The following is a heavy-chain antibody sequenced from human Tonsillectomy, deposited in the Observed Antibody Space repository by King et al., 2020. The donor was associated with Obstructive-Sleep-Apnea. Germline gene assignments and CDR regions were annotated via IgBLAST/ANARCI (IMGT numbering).Heavy chain of an antibody. V-gene: IGHV1-69*10. CDR3: ASPFLAYCGGDCYSVAFDI. J-gene: IGHJ3*02. D-gene: IGHD2-21*02. Sequence: QLVQSGAEVKKPGSSVKVSCKASGGTFGSYVISWVRQAPGQRLEWMGGIIPILGIANYAQKFQGRVTITADKSTSTAYMELTSLRSEDTAVYYCASPFLAYCGGDCYSVAFDIWGQGTMVTVSS. CDR2: IIPILGIA. CDR1: GGTFGSYV.